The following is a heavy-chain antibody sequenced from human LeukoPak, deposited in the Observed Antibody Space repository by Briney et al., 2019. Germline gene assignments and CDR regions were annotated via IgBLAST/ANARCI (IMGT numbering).Heavy chain of an antibody. CDR3: AKDQAYRPGAPYGMDV. D-gene: IGHD2-2*01. CDR2: ISGSGSTT. J-gene: IGHJ6*02. V-gene: IGHV3-23*01. Sequence: GGSLRLSCAASGFTFSSYAMNWVRQAPGKGLEWVSGISGSGSTTYYAVSVEGRFTISRDKPKSTVYLQMYSLRAEDTAVYYCAKDQAYRPGAPYGMDVWGQGTTVTVSS. CDR1: GFTFSSYA.